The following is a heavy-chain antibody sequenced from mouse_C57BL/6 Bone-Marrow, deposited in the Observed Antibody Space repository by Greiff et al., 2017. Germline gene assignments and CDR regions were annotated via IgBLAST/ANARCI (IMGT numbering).Heavy chain of an antibody. CDR3: AREVITTVVAFDY. J-gene: IGHJ2*01. CDR2: ISSGSSTI. CDR1: GFTFSDYG. V-gene: IGHV5-17*01. Sequence: EVNVVESGGGLVKPGGSLKLSCAASGFTFSDYGMHWVRQAPEQGLEWVSYISSGSSTIYYADTVKGRFTLSRDNAKNTLFLQMTSLRSEDTAMYYGAREVITTVVAFDYWGQGTTLTVSS. D-gene: IGHD1-1*01.